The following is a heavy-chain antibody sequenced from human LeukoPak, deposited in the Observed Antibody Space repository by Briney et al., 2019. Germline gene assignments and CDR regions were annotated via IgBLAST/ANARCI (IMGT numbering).Heavy chain of an antibody. Sequence: GGSLRLSCAASGFTFSHAWMSWVRQAPGKGLEWVGRIKSKTDGGTTDYAAPVNGRFTISRDDSKNTLYLQMNSLKIEDTAVYYCTAFRHSSGWYWGQGTLVTVSS. CDR1: GFTFSHAW. J-gene: IGHJ4*02. V-gene: IGHV3-15*01. CDR3: TAFRHSSGWY. CDR2: IKSKTDGGTT. D-gene: IGHD6-19*01.